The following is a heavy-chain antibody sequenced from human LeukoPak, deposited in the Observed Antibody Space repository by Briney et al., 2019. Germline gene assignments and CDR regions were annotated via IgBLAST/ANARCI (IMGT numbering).Heavy chain of an antibody. CDR1: GFTVSSNY. V-gene: IGHV3-53*01. D-gene: IGHD1-1*01. CDR3: ARDPGSVFDY. J-gene: IGHJ4*02. Sequence: GALILSCAASGFTVSSNYMSWVRQAPGKGLEWVSVIYSGGSTYYADSVKGRFTTSRDNSKNTLYLQMNSLRAEDTAVYYCARDPGSVFDYWGQGTLVTVSS. CDR2: IYSGGST.